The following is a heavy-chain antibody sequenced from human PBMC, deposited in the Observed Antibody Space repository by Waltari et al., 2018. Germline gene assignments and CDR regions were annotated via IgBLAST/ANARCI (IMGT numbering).Heavy chain of an antibody. CDR2: IIPIFGTA. D-gene: IGHD3-22*01. V-gene: IGHV1-69*01. CDR1: GGTFSSYA. CDR3: ARALYNNYYESSGPSGGAYYYYYMDV. J-gene: IGHJ6*03. Sequence: QVQLVQSGAEVKKPGSSVKVSCKASGGTFSSYAIRWVRQAPGQGLEWMGGIIPIFGTANYAQKVQGRVTITADESTSTAYMELSSLRSEDTAVYYCARALYNNYYESSGPSGGAYYYYYMDVWGKGTTVTVSS.